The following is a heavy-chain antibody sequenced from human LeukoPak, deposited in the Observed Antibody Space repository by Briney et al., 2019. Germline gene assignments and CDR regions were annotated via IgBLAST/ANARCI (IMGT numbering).Heavy chain of an antibody. V-gene: IGHV1-69*04. Sequence: SVKVSCKASGGTFSSYAISWLRQAPGQGLEWMGRIIPILGIANYAQKFQGRVTITADKSTSTAYMELSSLRSEDTAVYYCARDRHLGYYYDSSGYQVLGYWGQGTLVTVS. CDR1: GGTFSSYA. D-gene: IGHD3-22*01. J-gene: IGHJ4*02. CDR3: ARDRHLGYYYDSSGYQVLGY. CDR2: IIPILGIA.